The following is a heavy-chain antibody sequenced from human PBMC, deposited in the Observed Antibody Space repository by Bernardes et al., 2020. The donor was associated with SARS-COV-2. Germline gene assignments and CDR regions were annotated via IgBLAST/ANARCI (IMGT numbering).Heavy chain of an antibody. CDR2: IYYSGST. Sequence: SETLSLTCTVSGGSISSYYWSWIRQPPGKGLEWIGYIYYSGSTNYNPSLKSRVTISVDTSKNQFSLKLSSVTAADTAVYYCARGLTIFGVVIKHWYFDLWGRGTLVTVSS. V-gene: IGHV4-59*01. D-gene: IGHD3-3*01. J-gene: IGHJ2*01. CDR1: GGSISSYY. CDR3: ARGLTIFGVVIKHWYFDL.